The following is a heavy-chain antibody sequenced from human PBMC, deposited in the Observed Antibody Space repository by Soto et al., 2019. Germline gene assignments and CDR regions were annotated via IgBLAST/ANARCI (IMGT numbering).Heavy chain of an antibody. J-gene: IGHJ4*02. D-gene: IGHD1-1*01. Sequence: SETLSLTCAFYVGSFSGYYWGWIRHPPGKWLEWIGEINHSGSTNYNPSLKSRVTISVDTSKNQFSLKLSSVTAADTAVYYCARSLRDWNRFDYWGQGTVVTVSS. V-gene: IGHV4-34*01. CDR2: INHSGST. CDR3: ARSLRDWNRFDY. CDR1: VGSFSGYY.